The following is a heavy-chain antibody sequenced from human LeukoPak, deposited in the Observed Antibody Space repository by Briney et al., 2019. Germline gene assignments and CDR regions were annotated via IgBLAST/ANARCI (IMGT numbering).Heavy chain of an antibody. CDR3: TKGGWFDN. CDR1: GFTFSNYA. J-gene: IGHJ4*02. Sequence: GGSLRLPCAASGFTFSNYAMTWVRQAPGEGLEWLSFVTPNGDRTGYADSVKGRFTTSRDNSKDTLYLQMDRLRVEDTAVYYCTKGGWFDNWGQGTLVTVSS. D-gene: IGHD6-19*01. V-gene: IGHV3-23*01. CDR2: VTPNGDRT.